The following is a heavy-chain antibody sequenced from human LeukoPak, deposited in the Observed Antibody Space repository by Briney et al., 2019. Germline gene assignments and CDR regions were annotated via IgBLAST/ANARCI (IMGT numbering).Heavy chain of an antibody. J-gene: IGHJ4*02. V-gene: IGHV1-2*02. CDR1: GYTFTGYY. D-gene: IGHD6-13*01. CDR3: ASPGYSSSWYGPFDY. CDR2: INPNSGGT. Sequence: GASVKVSCKASGYTFTGYYMHWVRQAPGQGLEWMGWINPNSGGTNYAQKFQGRVTMTRDTSISTAYMELSRLRSDDTAVYYCASPGYSSSWYGPFDYWGQGTLVTVSS.